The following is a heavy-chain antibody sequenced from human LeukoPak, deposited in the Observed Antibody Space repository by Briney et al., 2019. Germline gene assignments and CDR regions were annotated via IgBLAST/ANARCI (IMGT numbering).Heavy chain of an antibody. Sequence: GGSLRLSCAASGFTFSSFSMNWVRQAPGKGLEWVSVIYSGGSTYYADSVKGRFTISRDNSKNTLYLQMNSLRAEDTAVYYCARSASSSGGVAFDIWGQGTMVTVSS. CDR2: IYSGGST. J-gene: IGHJ3*02. D-gene: IGHD6-13*01. CDR1: GFTFSSFS. V-gene: IGHV3-66*01. CDR3: ARSASSSGGVAFDI.